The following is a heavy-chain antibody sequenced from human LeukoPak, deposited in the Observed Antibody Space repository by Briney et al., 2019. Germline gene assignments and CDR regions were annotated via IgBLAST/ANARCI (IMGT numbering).Heavy chain of an antibody. Sequence: GGSLRLSCAASGFTFSSYAMSWVRQAPGKGLEWVSAISGSGGSTYYADSVKGRFTISRDNSKNTLYLQMDSLRAEDTAVYYCAKVQAWELFPFDYWGQGTLVTVSS. V-gene: IGHV3-23*01. J-gene: IGHJ4*02. D-gene: IGHD1-26*01. CDR1: GFTFSSYA. CDR3: AKVQAWELFPFDY. CDR2: ISGSGGST.